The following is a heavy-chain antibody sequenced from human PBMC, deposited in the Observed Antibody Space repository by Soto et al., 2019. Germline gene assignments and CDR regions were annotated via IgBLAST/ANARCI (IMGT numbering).Heavy chain of an antibody. D-gene: IGHD6-6*01. CDR3: ARHEFSTSPGDH. CDR2: IYPGDSDT. J-gene: IGHJ4*02. CDR1: GYSFTNYW. Sequence: GESLKISCQGSGYSFTNYWIAWVRQMPGKGLEWMGIIYPGDSDTRYSPSFQGQVTISADKSISTAFLQWSSLRASDTAIYYCARHEFSTSPGDHWGQGTLVTVSS. V-gene: IGHV5-51*01.